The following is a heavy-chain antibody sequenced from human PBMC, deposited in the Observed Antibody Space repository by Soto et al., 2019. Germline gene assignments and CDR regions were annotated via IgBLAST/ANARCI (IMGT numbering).Heavy chain of an antibody. V-gene: IGHV3-74*01. CDR3: ARDLPYDFWSGYSLYYYYYGMDV. CDR1: GFTFSSYW. D-gene: IGHD3-3*01. J-gene: IGHJ6*02. CDR2: INSDGSST. Sequence: GSLRLSCAASGFTFSSYWMHWVRQAPGKGLVWVSRINSDGSSTSYADSVKGRFTISRDNAKNTLYLQMNSLRAEDTAVYYCARDLPYDFWSGYSLYYYYYGMDVWGQGTTVTVSS.